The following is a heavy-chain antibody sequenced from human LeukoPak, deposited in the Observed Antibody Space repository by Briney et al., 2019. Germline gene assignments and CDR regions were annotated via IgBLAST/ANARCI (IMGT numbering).Heavy chain of an antibody. CDR1: GFTFGSYW. D-gene: IGHD6-6*01. CDR3: ATDRSSIAARPH. CDR2: INPDGSST. J-gene: IGHJ4*02. Sequence: GGSLRLSCAASGFTFGSYWMHWVRQAPGKGLVWVSRINPDGSSTNYADSVKGRFTISRDNAKNTLYLQMNSLRAEDTAVYYCATDRSSIAARPHWGQGTLVTVSS. V-gene: IGHV3-74*01.